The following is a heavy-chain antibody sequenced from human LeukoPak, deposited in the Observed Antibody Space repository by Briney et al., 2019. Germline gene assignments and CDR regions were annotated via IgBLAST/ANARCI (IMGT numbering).Heavy chain of an antibody. J-gene: IGHJ4*02. CDR3: TRVGYIDEGIDY. CDR1: GFTFGNDV. CDR2: ITSGGST. D-gene: IGHD5-24*01. V-gene: IGHV3-23*01. Sequence: GGSLRLSCAASGFTFGNDVMRWVRQAPGKGLEWVSSITSGGSTYYADSVKGRFTISRDNSENTLYLQMNSLRAEDTAVYYCTRVGYIDEGIDYWGQGTLVTVSS.